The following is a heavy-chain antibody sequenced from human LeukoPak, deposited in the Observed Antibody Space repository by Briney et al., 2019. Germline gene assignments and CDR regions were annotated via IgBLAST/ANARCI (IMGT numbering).Heavy chain of an antibody. CDR2: IYYSGST. D-gene: IGHD4-23*01. CDR1: GGSISSYY. V-gene: IGHV4-59*01. Sequence: PSETLSLTCTVSGGSISSYYWSWIRQPPGKGLEWIGYIYYSGSTNCNPSLKSRVTISVDTSKNQFSLKLSSVTAADTAVYYCARVMTTVVTPLYYYYYGMDVWGQGTTVTVSS. CDR3: ARVMTTVVTPLYYYYYGMDV. J-gene: IGHJ6*02.